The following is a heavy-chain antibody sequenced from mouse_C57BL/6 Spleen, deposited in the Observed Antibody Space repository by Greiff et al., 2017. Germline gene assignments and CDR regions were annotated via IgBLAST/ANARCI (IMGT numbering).Heavy chain of an antibody. CDR1: GFNIKDDY. CDR2: IDPENGDT. J-gene: IGHJ3*01. D-gene: IGHD2-10*02. Sequence: VHVKQSGAELVRPGASVKLSCTASGFNIKDDYMHWVKQRPEQGLEWIGWIDPENGDTEYASKFQGKATITADTSSNTAYLQLSSLTSEDTAVYYCTTGSIFFAYWGQGTLVTVSA. CDR3: TTGSIFFAY. V-gene: IGHV14-4*01.